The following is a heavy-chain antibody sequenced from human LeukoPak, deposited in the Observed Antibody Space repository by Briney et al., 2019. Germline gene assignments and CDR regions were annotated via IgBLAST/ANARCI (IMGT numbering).Heavy chain of an antibody. CDR2: ISNSGGRT. V-gene: IGHV3-23*01. Sequence: PGGSLRLSCAASGFTFSSYAMSWVRQAPGKGLEWVSSISNSGGRTFYTDSVKGRFTISRDNAKNSLYLQMNSLRDEDTAVYYCARAGVGARFEDYWGQGTLVTVSS. CDR1: GFTFSSYA. CDR3: ARAGVGARFEDY. D-gene: IGHD1-26*01. J-gene: IGHJ4*02.